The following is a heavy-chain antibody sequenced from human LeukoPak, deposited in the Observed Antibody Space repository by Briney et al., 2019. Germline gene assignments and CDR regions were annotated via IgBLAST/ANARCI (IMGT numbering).Heavy chain of an antibody. CDR3: ARVQGVYSSSSPYYYYYYMDV. D-gene: IGHD6-6*01. Sequence: SQTLSLACTVSGGSISSGSYYWSWIRQPARKGLEWIGRIYTSGSTNYNPSLKSRVTISVDTSKNQFSLKLSSVTAADTAVYYCARVQGVYSSSSPYYYYYYMDVWGKGTTVTVSS. CDR2: IYTSGST. CDR1: GGSISSGSYY. J-gene: IGHJ6*03. V-gene: IGHV4-61*02.